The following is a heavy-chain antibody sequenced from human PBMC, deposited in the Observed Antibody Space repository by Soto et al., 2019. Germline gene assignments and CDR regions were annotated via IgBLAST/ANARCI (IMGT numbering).Heavy chain of an antibody. CDR2: IPYDGNDK. CDR3: AKGYSSSWNYFDY. V-gene: IGHV3-30*18. D-gene: IGHD6-13*01. Sequence: QVQLVESGGGVAQPGRSLRLSCAASGLNFSSHGMHWVRQAPGKGLEWVAVIPYDGNDKYYADSVKGRFTISRDNSKNTLYLHMSSLRAEDTAVYYCAKGYSSSWNYFDYWGQGTVVTVSS. J-gene: IGHJ4*02. CDR1: GLNFSSHG.